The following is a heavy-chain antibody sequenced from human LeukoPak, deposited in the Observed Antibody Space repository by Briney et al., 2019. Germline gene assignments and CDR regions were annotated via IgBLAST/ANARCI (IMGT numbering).Heavy chain of an antibody. J-gene: IGHJ3*02. CDR3: AXGYTNXGXVFDI. D-gene: IGHD4-11*01. CDR2: ISSSSSYI. CDR1: FTFXXYS. V-gene: IGHV3-21*04. Sequence: FTFXXYSMNWVRQAPGKGLEWVSSISSSSSYIYYADSVKGRFTISRDNARKSLYLQMNNLRVEDTAVYYCAXGYTNXGXVFDIWGQGXMVTVSS.